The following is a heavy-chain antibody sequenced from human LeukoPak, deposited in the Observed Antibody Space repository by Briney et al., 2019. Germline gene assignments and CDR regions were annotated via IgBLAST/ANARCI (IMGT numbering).Heavy chain of an antibody. J-gene: IGHJ4*02. CDR2: IYYSGST. D-gene: IGHD3-16*01. V-gene: IGHV4-31*03. CDR3: ARDSDAGGRGYFDY. CDR1: GGSISSGGYY. Sequence: SETLFLTCTVSGGSISSGGYYWSWIRQHPGKGLEWIGYIYYSGSTYYNPSLKSRVTISVDTSKNQFSLKLSSVTAADTAVYYCARDSDAGGRGYFDYWGQGTLVTVSS.